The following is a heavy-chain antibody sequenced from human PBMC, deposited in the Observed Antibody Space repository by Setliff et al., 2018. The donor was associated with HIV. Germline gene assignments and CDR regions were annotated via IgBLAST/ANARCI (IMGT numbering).Heavy chain of an antibody. V-gene: IGHV3-33*01. CDR3: ARDREESLWFGELKYMDV. CDR1: GFTFRTYG. CDR2: IWNDGSDN. D-gene: IGHD3-10*01. Sequence: SCAASGFTFRTYGMHWVRQAPGKGLEWVALIWNDGSDNYYADSVKGRFTIYRDNSKNTLYLQMNSLRAEDTAVYYCARDREESLWFGELKYMDVWGKGTTVTVSS. J-gene: IGHJ6*03.